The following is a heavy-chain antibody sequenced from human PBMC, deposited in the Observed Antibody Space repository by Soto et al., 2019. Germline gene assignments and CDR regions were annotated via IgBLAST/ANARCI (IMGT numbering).Heavy chain of an antibody. CDR3: ARQHGGDYFDY. V-gene: IGHV3-33*01. J-gene: IGHJ4*02. Sequence: QVQLVESGGGVVLPGRSLRLSCAASGFTFSSYGMHWVRQAPGKGLEWVAVIWYDGSNKYYADSVKGRFTISRDNSKNTLYLQMNSLRAEDTAVYYCARQHGGDYFDYWGQGTLVTVSS. D-gene: IGHD3-10*01. CDR2: IWYDGSNK. CDR1: GFTFSSYG.